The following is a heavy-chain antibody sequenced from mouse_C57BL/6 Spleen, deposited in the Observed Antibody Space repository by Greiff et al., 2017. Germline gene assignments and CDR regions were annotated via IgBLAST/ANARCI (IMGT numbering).Heavy chain of an antibody. J-gene: IGHJ1*03. CDR3: ARGDYYGSGWYFDV. Sequence: VQLQQSGPELVKPGASVKISCKASGYAFSSSWMNWVKQRPGKGLEWIGRIYPGDGDTNYNGKFKGKATLTADKSSSTAYMQLSSLTSEDSAVYFWARGDYYGSGWYFDVWGTGTTVTVSS. CDR2: IYPGDGDT. D-gene: IGHD1-1*01. CDR1: GYAFSSSW. V-gene: IGHV1-82*01.